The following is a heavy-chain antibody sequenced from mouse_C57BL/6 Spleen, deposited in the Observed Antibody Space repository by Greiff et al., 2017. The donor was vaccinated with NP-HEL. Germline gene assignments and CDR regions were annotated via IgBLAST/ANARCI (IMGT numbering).Heavy chain of an antibody. CDR2: IRLKSDNYAT. D-gene: IGHD1-1*01. CDR1: GFTFSNYW. J-gene: IGHJ1*03. CDR3: TASPTVVATGYFDV. Sequence: EVKVVESGGGLVQPGGSMKLSCVASGFTFSNYWMNWVRQSPEKGLEWVAQIRLKSDNYATHYAESVKGRFTISRDDSKSSVYLQMNNLRAEDTGIYYCTASPTVVATGYFDVWGTGTTVTVSS. V-gene: IGHV6-3*01.